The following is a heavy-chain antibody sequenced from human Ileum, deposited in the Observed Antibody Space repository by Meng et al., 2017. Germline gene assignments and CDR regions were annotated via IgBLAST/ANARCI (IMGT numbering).Heavy chain of an antibody. CDR1: GFTFKSYA. J-gene: IGHJ5*02. V-gene: IGHV3-23*01. CDR2: IDSGSGGT. CDR3: SRPLVTVARTRWFDP. Sequence: GESLKTSCAASGFTFKSYAMSWLRQSPGRGLEWVSAIDSGSGGTHYADSVKGRFSISRDDSKNTLFLQMSSLRAEDTAVYYCSRPLVTVARTRWFDPWGQGTLVTVSS. D-gene: IGHD6-19*01.